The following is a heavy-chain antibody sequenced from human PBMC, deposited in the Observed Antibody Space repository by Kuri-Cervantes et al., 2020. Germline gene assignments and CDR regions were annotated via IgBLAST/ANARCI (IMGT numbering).Heavy chain of an antibody. Sequence: ASVKVSCKVSGDTLSELSMHWVRQTPGKGLEWMGAVNRANGRTFHAPRFQGRVTMTRNTSISTAYMELSSLRSEDTAVYYCARGLDVWGKGTTVTVSS. V-gene: IGHV1-24*01. CDR1: GDTLSELS. J-gene: IGHJ6*04. CDR3: ARGLDV. CDR2: VNRANGRT.